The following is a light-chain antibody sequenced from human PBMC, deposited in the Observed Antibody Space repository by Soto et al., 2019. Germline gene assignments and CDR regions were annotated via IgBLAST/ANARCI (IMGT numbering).Light chain of an antibody. Sequence: EIVLPQSPGTLSLSPGASARLSCRASQRISSTFLAWYQQKPGQAPRLLIYGASSRATGIPDRFSGSGSGTEFTLTISSLQSEEFAVYYCQQYNNWPHTVGQGNKVDIK. J-gene: IGKJ2*01. CDR3: QQYNNWPHT. V-gene: IGKV3D-15*01. CDR1: QRISSTF. CDR2: GAS.